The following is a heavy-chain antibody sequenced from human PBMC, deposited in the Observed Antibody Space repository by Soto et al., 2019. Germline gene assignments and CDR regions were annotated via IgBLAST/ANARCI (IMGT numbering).Heavy chain of an antibody. CDR2: INAGNGNT. CDR3: ARGGSLYWYFDL. V-gene: IGHV1-3*01. Sequence: QVQLVQSGAEVKKPGASVKVSCKASGYTFTSYAMHWVRQAPGQRLEWMGWINAGNGNTKYSQNFQGRVTITWDTSASTAYMELSSLRSEDTAVYYCARGGSLYWYFDLWGRGTLVTVSS. J-gene: IGHJ2*01. CDR1: GYTFTSYA. D-gene: IGHD1-26*01.